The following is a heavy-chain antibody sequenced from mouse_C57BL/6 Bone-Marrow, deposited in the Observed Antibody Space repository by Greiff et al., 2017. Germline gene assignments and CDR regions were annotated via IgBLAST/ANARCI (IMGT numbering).Heavy chain of an antibody. Sequence: QVQLQQSGPELVKPGASVKISCNASGYAFSSSWMHWVKKRPGKGLEWIGRIYPGDGDTNYNGKFKGKATLTADKSSSTAFMHLSSLASEVSAVYFCARIWSFAYWGQGTLVTVSS. V-gene: IGHV1-82*01. J-gene: IGHJ3*01. CDR1: GYAFSSSW. CDR2: IYPGDGDT. CDR3: ARIWSFAY. D-gene: IGHD1-1*02.